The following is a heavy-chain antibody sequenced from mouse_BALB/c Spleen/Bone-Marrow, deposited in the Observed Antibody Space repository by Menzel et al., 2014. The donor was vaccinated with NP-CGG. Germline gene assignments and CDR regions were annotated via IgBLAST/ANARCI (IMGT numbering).Heavy chain of an antibody. CDR1: GFNIKDTY. J-gene: IGHJ3*01. V-gene: IGHV14-3*02. CDR2: IDPANGNT. CDR3: APYYYGRWFTY. D-gene: IGHD1-1*01. Sequence: VQLQQSGAELVKPGASVKLSCTASGFNIKDTYIHWVKQRPEQGLEWIGRIDPANGNTKYDPKFQGKATITADTSSNTAYLQLSSLTSEDTAVYYCAPYYYGRWFTYWGQGTLVTVSA.